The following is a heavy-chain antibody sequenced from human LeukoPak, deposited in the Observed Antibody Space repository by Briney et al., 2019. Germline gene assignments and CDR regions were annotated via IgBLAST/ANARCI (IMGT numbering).Heavy chain of an antibody. Sequence: SGGSLRLSCAASGFTFSSYAMSWVRQAPGKGLEWVSAISGSGGSTYYADSVKGRFTISRDNSKNTLYLQMNSLRAEDTAVYYCARRGNSSGYYRYYYYGMDVWGQGTTVTVSS. CDR3: ARRGNSSGYYRYYYYGMDV. D-gene: IGHD3-22*01. J-gene: IGHJ6*02. V-gene: IGHV3-23*01. CDR1: GFTFSSYA. CDR2: ISGSGGST.